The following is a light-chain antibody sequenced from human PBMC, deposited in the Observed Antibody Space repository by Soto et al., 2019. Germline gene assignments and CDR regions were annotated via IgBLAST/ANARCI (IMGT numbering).Light chain of an antibody. CDR1: QSISSW. Sequence: DMQMTHSPSTLSASVGDRVTITCRASQSISSWLAWYQQKPGQAPKLLIYKASTLQSGVPSRFSGSGSGTEFTLAISSLQPDDSSTYYCQQYNDNWTFGQGTKVEIK. V-gene: IGKV1-5*03. CDR2: KAS. CDR3: QQYNDNWT. J-gene: IGKJ1*01.